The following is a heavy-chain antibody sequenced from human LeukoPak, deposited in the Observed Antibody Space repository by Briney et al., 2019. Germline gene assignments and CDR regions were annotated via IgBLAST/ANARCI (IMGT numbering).Heavy chain of an antibody. D-gene: IGHD6-13*01. CDR3: AKETRREQLGLDY. CDR2: ISYDGSNK. CDR1: GFTFSSYG. V-gene: IGHV3-30*18. Sequence: PGRSLRLSCAASGFTFSSYGMHWVRQAPGKGLEWVAVISYDGSNKYYADSVKGRLTISRDNSKNTLYLQMNSLRAEDTAVYYCAKETRREQLGLDYWGQGTLVTVSS. J-gene: IGHJ4*02.